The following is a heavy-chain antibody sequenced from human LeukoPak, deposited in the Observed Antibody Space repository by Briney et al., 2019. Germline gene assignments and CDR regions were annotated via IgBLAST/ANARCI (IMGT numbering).Heavy chain of an antibody. Sequence: GGSLRLSCAASGFTFSSYWMSWVRQAPGKGLEWVANIKQDGSEKYYVDSVKGRFTISRDNAKNSLYLQMNSLRAEDTAVYYCARDRITMVRGVIIPLYYFDYWGQETLVTVSS. J-gene: IGHJ4*02. CDR2: IKQDGSEK. CDR1: GFTFSSYW. D-gene: IGHD3-10*01. CDR3: ARDRITMVRGVIIPLYYFDY. V-gene: IGHV3-7*01.